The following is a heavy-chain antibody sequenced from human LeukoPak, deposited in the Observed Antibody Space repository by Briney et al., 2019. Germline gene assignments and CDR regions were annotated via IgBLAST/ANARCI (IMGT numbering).Heavy chain of an antibody. D-gene: IGHD3-3*01. Sequence: GGSLRLSCAACGFTFSGYWMHWVRHGPEKGLELVSRIDNDGHGILYADSVKGRFTTSRDNAKNTLYPQMNSLRFEDTAAYYCATGGGWVPSFGVVTHIDVWGKGTTVTVSS. CDR1: GFTFSGYW. J-gene: IGHJ6*03. V-gene: IGHV3-74*03. CDR2: IDNDGHGI. CDR3: ATGGGWVPSFGVVTHIDV.